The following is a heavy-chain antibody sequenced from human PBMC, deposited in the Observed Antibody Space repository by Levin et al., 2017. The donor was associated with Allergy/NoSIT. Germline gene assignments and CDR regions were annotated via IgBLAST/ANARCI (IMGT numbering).Heavy chain of an antibody. V-gene: IGHV3-23*01. Sequence: GGSLRLSCAASGFTFSDYAMIWVRQAPGKGLEWVSGLSGTGGSTYYADSVKGRFTISRDNSETTVYLQMNSLRADDTAIYYCAKGMAKATIGEDYDYYYMDVWGKGATVTVSS. J-gene: IGHJ6*03. D-gene: IGHD5-24*01. CDR2: LSGTGGST. CDR1: GFTFSDYA. CDR3: AKGMAKATIGEDYDYYYMDV.